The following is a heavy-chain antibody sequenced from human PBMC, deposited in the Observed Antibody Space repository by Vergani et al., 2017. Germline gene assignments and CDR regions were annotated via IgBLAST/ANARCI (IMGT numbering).Heavy chain of an antibody. J-gene: IGHJ4*02. D-gene: IGHD2-2*01. V-gene: IGHV3-23*01. CDR1: GFTFSSYA. CDR3: AREAGSNGYCSSTSCYAFDY. Sequence: EVQLLESGGGLVQPGGSLRLSCAASGFTFSSYAMSWVRQAPGKGLEWVSAISGSGGSTYYADSVKGRFTISRDNSKNTLYLQMNSLRAEDTAVYYCAREAGSNGYCSSTSCYAFDYWGQGTLVTVSS. CDR2: ISGSGGST.